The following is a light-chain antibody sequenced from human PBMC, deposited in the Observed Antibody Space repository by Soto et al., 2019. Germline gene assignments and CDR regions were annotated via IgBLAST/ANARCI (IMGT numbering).Light chain of an antibody. CDR1: QSMSTW. CDR3: QQYNSFPST. Sequence: DIQMTQSPSTLSASVGDRVTITCRASQSMSTWLAWYQQKPGKAPELLIYKASILESGVPSRFSGSGSGTEFTLTISGLQPDDFATYYCQQYNSFPSTFGQGTKLEIK. V-gene: IGKV1-5*03. CDR2: KAS. J-gene: IGKJ2*01.